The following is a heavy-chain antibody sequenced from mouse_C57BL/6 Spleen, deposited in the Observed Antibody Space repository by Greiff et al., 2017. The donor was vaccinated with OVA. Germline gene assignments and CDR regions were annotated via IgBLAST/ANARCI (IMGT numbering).Heavy chain of an antibody. Sequence: VKVVESGAELVRPGASVKLSCKASGYTFTDYYINWVKQRPGQGLEWIARIYPGSGNTYYNEKFKGKATLTAEKSSSTAYMQLSSLTSEDSAVYFCARGAQATYAMDYWGQGTSVTVSS. V-gene: IGHV1-76*01. CDR3: ARGAQATYAMDY. J-gene: IGHJ4*01. CDR1: GYTFTDYY. CDR2: IYPGSGNT. D-gene: IGHD3-2*02.